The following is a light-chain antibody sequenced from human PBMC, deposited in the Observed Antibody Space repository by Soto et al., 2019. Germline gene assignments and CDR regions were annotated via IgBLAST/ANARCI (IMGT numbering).Light chain of an antibody. J-gene: IGKJ2*02. CDR3: QQYKISART. CDR2: QAA. V-gene: IGKV1-5*03. CDR1: QSISTW. Sequence: DIQMTQSPSTLSASVGDRVTITCRASQSISTWLAWYQHKPGKAPKLLIYQAASLECVVPSRFSGSGSGTEFTLTISSLQPDDFATYYCQQYKISARTFGQGTKVETK.